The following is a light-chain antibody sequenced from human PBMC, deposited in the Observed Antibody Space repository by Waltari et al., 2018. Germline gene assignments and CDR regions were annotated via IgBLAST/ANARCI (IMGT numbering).Light chain of an antibody. CDR2: GGS. CDR1: QSVGSKY. J-gene: IGKJ4*01. V-gene: IGKV3-20*01. CDR3: QQYDNSPPLT. Sequence: EIVLTQSPATLSWVPGERVTLSCRASQSVGSKYLAWYQQKPGQAPRLLIYGGSTRATGTPDRFSGSGSGTDFTLTISRLEPDDFALYYCQQYDNSPPLTFGGGTRVEIK.